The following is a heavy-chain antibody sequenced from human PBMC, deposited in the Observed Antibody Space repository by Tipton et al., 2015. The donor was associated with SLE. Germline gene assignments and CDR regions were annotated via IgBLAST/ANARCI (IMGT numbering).Heavy chain of an antibody. J-gene: IGHJ4*02. Sequence: WVRQAPGKGLEWIGRVYSSGSANYNPALISRVSMSVDLSKNQFFLTLTSVTAADTAVYFCARGDVDWGQGALVTVSS. CDR2: VYSSGSA. CDR3: ARGDVD. D-gene: IGHD5-24*01. V-gene: IGHV4-4*07.